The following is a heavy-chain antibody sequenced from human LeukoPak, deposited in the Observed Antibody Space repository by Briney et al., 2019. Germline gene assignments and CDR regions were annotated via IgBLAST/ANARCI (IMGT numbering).Heavy chain of an antibody. D-gene: IGHD3-16*01. CDR2: IYPTGVS. CDR3: ARLRAYTTTHQYFFDY. J-gene: IGHJ4*02. CDR1: GGSLSPYY. V-gene: IGHV4-4*09. Sequence: SETLSLTCTVSGGSLSPYYWTWIRQPPGKGLEWIGYIYPTGVSDYKPSLKSRLTISLDTSRSQFSLSLRSVTAADAAVYYCARLRAYTTTHQYFFDYWGQGALVTVSS.